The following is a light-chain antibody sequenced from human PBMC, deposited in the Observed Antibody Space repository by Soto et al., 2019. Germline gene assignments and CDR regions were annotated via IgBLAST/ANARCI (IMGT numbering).Light chain of an antibody. Sequence: IGMTQSPSTLSVSPGERATLSWGASQSFSSNLAWYQQKPGRSPRLLIYGASSRATGIPDRFSGSAYGTDFNLTISRLETEDFAVYYCQQYGSSPWTFGQGTKLDIK. CDR2: GAS. J-gene: IGKJ1*01. V-gene: IGKV3-20*01. CDR3: QQYGSSPWT. CDR1: QSFSSN.